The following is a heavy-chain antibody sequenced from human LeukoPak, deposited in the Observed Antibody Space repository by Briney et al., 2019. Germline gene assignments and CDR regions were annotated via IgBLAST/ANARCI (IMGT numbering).Heavy chain of an antibody. CDR1: GFSLSTSGVG. Sequence: SGPTLVNPTQTLTLTCTFSGFSLSTSGVGVGWIRQPPGKALEWLALIYWNDDKRYSPSLKSRLTITKDTSKNQVVLTMSNMDPVDTATYYCARRLLNYYDSSGYYDYWGQGTLVTVSS. J-gene: IGHJ4*02. D-gene: IGHD3-22*01. CDR3: ARRLLNYYDSSGYYDY. V-gene: IGHV2-5*01. CDR2: IYWNDDK.